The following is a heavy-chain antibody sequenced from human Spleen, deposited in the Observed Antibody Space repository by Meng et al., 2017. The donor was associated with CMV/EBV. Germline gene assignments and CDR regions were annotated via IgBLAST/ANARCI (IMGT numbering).Heavy chain of an antibody. J-gene: IGHJ4*02. CDR2: FYYSGST. D-gene: IGHD2/OR15-2a*01. Sequence: SETLSLTCSASGGPISTSNYYWAWIRQPPGKGLEWIASFYYSGSTYQSPSLKSRLTISIDSSKNQLSLRLSSVTAADTAIYYCTRGEDTNFYARRYFGYWGQGTLVTVSS. CDR1: GGPISTSNYY. V-gene: IGHV4-39*07. CDR3: TRGEDTNFYARRYFGY.